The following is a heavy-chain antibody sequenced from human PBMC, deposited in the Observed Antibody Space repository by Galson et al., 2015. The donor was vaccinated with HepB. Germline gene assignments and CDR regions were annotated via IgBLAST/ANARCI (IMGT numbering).Heavy chain of an antibody. CDR2: IYYSGTT. Sequence: LSLTCTVSAGSIISSSYYWGWIRQPPGKGLEWIGAIYYSGTTYYNPSLKSRVTISIDTSKNQFSLRLSSVTAADTAVYYCARTQPSMLTPYNSFDIWGQGTLVTVSS. J-gene: IGHJ3*02. CDR3: ARTQPSMLTPYNSFDI. CDR1: AGSIISSSYY. D-gene: IGHD5-24*01. V-gene: IGHV4-39*07.